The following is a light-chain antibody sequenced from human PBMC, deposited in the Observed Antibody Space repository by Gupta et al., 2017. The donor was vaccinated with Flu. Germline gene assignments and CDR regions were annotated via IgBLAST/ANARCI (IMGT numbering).Light chain of an antibody. Sequence: SDVGSYNLVSRYQQHPGEAPKLIIYDVSERPSGVSNRFSGAKSGKTASLTISGLQPEDEGNYYCSSYTDSSTLELVFGGGTRLAVL. V-gene: IGLV2-14*04. CDR1: SDVGSYNL. CDR2: DVS. CDR3: SSYTDSSTLELV. J-gene: IGLJ2*01.